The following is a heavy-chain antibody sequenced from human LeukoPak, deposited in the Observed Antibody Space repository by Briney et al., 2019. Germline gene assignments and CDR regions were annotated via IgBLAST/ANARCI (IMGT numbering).Heavy chain of an antibody. D-gene: IGHD6-13*01. Sequence: GGSLRLSCAASGFTFSSYAMSWVRQAPGKGLEWVSVIYSGGSTYYADSVKGRFTISRDNSKNTLYLQMNSLRAGDTAVYYCASSRSAAGYYYGMDVWGQGTTVTVSS. CDR2: IYSGGST. CDR3: ASSRSAAGYYYGMDV. CDR1: GFTFSSYA. J-gene: IGHJ6*02. V-gene: IGHV3-53*01.